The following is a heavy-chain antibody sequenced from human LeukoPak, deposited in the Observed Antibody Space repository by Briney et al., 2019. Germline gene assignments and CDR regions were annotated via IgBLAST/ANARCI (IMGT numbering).Heavy chain of an antibody. J-gene: IGHJ4*02. V-gene: IGHV3-66*01. Sequence: GGSLRLSCAASGFKFSDHYIDWVRQAPGKGLEWVSVIYSGGSTYYADSVKGRFTISRDNSKNTLYLQMNSLRAEDTAVYYCARSRLLWFGELLFDYWGQGTLVTVSS. CDR1: GFKFSDHY. CDR2: IYSGGST. D-gene: IGHD3-10*01. CDR3: ARSRLLWFGELLFDY.